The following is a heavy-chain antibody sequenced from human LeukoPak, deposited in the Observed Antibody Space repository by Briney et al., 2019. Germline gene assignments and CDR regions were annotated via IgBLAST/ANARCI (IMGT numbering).Heavy chain of an antibody. CDR2: IWYDGSKK. V-gene: IGHV3-33*06. CDR1: GFTFSSYG. D-gene: IGHD3-16*01. CDR3: AKEYDSLYYFDY. J-gene: IGHJ4*02. Sequence: PGGSLRLSCAASGFTFSSYGMHWVRQAPGKGLEWVVVIWYDGSKKYYADTVKGRFTISRDNSKNTLYLQMNSLRAEDTAVYYCAKEYDSLYYFDYWGQGTLVTVSS.